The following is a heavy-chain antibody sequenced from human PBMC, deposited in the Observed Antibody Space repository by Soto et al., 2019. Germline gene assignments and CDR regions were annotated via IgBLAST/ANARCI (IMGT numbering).Heavy chain of an antibody. V-gene: IGHV1-18*01. CDR3: ARLGSWYAVTNYYYGMDV. Sequence: SVKVSCKASGYTFTSYGISWVRQAPGPGLEWMGWISAYNGNTNYAQKLQGRVTMTTDTSTSTAYMELRSLRSDDTAVYYCARLGSWYAVTNYYYGMDVWGQGTTVTVSS. D-gene: IGHD4-17*01. J-gene: IGHJ6*02. CDR1: GYTFTSYG. CDR2: ISAYNGNT.